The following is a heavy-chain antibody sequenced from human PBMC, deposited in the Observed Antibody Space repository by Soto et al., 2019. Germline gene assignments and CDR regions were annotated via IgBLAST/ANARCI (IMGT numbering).Heavy chain of an antibody. CDR2: INAYNGNT. D-gene: IGHD6-19*01. J-gene: IGHJ4*02. V-gene: IGHV1-18*01. CDR3: ARDPVAGTYFDY. CDR1: GYTFTRYG. Sequence: VQLVQSGAEVKKPGASVKVSCTASGYTFTRYGISWVRQAPGQGLEWMGWINAYNGNTNYAQKLQGRVTMPTDTSTRTAYMALRSLRSYDTAVYYCARDPVAGTYFDYWGQGALVTVSS.